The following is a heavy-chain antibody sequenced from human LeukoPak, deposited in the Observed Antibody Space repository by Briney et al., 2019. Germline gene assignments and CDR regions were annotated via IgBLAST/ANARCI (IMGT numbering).Heavy chain of an antibody. Sequence: PSETLSLTCTVPGGSISSYYWSWIRQPPGKGLEWIGYIYYSGSTNYNPSLKSRVTISVDTSKNQFSLKLSSVTAADTAVYYCARDYGDYYFDYWGQGTLVTVSS. CDR2: IYYSGST. J-gene: IGHJ4*02. CDR3: ARDYGDYYFDY. CDR1: GGSISSYY. V-gene: IGHV4-59*01. D-gene: IGHD4-17*01.